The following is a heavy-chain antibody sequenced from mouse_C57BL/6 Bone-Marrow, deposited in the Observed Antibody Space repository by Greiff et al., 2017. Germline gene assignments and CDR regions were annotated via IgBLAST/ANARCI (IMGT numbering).Heavy chain of an antibody. CDR1: GFSFNTYA. CDR3: VRDSVFYAMDY. CDR2: IRSKSNNYAT. V-gene: IGHV10-1*01. D-gene: IGHD3-1*01. J-gene: IGHJ4*01. Sequence: EVMLVESGGGLVQPKGSLKLSCAASGFSFNTYAMTWVRQAPGKGLEWVARIRSKSNNYATYYADSVKDRFTISRDDSESMLYLQMNNLKTEDTAMYYCVRDSVFYAMDYWGQGTSVTVSS.